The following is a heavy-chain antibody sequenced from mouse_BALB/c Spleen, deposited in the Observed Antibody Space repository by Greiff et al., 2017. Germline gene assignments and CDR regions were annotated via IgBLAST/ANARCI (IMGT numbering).Heavy chain of an antibody. Sequence: EVQLVESGGGLVQPGGSLRLSCAPSGFTFPDYYMSWVRQPPGKALEWLGFIRNKANGYTTEYSASVNGRVTISRDNSQSILYLQMNTLRAEDSATYYCARSIRYDDGIAYWGQGTLVTVSA. J-gene: IGHJ3*01. CDR1: GFTFPDYY. CDR2: IRNKANGYTT. CDR3: ARSIRYDDGIAY. D-gene: IGHD2-14*01. V-gene: IGHV7-3*02.